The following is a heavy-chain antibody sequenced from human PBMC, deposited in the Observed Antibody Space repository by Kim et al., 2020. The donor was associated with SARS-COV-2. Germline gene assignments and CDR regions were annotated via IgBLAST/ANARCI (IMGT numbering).Heavy chain of an antibody. D-gene: IGHD3-10*01. V-gene: IGHV3-21*06. J-gene: IGHJ4*02. CDR3: ARVDGSGTYTLDY. Sequence: YSADSLTGRFPISRDYATTSLFLQMNSLRAEDTATYYCARVDGSGTYTLDYWGQGTRVTVSS.